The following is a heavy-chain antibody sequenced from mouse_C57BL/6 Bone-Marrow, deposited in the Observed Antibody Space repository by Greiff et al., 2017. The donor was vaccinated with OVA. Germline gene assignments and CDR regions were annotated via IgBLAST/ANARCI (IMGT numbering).Heavy chain of an antibody. Sequence: VQLQQSGPVLVKPGASVKMSCKASGYTFIDYYLNWVKQSQGKSFEWIGVIIPYNGGTSYNQKFKGKATLTVNNSSSTAYMELNSLTAEDSAIYYCARWGLRLFAYWGRGTLVTVSA. CDR3: ARWGLRLFAY. CDR1: GYTFIDYY. D-gene: IGHD2-4*01. CDR2: IIPYNGGT. V-gene: IGHV1-19*01. J-gene: IGHJ3*01.